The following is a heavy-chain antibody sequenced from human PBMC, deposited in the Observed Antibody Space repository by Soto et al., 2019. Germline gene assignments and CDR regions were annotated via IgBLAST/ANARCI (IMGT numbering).Heavy chain of an antibody. CDR1: GFTFSSYG. V-gene: IGHV3-30*03. CDR2: ISYDGSNK. J-gene: IGHJ6*02. Sequence: PGGSLRLSCAASGFTFSSYGMHWVRQAPGKGLEWVAVISYDGSNKYYADSVKGRFTISRDNSKNTLYLQMNSLRAEDTAVYYCALSTDYTGYYYYYGMDVWGQGTTVTVSS. CDR3: ALSTDYTGYYYYYGMDV. D-gene: IGHD3-3*01.